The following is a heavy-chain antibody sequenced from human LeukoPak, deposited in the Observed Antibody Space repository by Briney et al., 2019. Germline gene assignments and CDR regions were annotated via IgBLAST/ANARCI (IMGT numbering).Heavy chain of an antibody. CDR1: GFTFSSYS. CDR3: ASTRAYGYGSNDFDY. J-gene: IGHJ4*02. CDR2: ISSRSSYI. V-gene: IGHV3-21*01. Sequence: GGSLRLSCAASGFTFSSYSMNWVRQAPGKGLEWVSSISSRSSYIYYADSVKGRFTISRDNAKNSLYLQMNSLRAEDTAVYYCASTRAYGYGSNDFDYWGQGTLVTVSS. D-gene: IGHD5-18*01.